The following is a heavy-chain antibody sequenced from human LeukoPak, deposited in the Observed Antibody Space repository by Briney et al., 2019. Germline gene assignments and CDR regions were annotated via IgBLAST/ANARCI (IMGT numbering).Heavy chain of an antibody. Sequence: PGRSLRLSCTASGFTFGDYAMTWVRQAPGKGLEWVGSIRNKYDGGTTQYAASVKDRFTISRDDSKSIAYVQMNSLKMEDTAVYYCTRVGGGKEPYLYYMDVWGKGTTVTVSS. D-gene: IGHD4-23*01. CDR2: IRNKYDGGTT. V-gene: IGHV3-49*04. CDR1: GFTFGDYA. CDR3: TRVGGGKEPYLYYMDV. J-gene: IGHJ6*03.